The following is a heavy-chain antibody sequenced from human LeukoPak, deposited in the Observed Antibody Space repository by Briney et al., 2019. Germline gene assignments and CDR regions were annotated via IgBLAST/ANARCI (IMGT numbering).Heavy chain of an antibody. CDR1: GFTFTSYA. V-gene: IGHV3-23*01. CDR2: ISGSGGST. J-gene: IGHJ5*02. Sequence: GGSLRVSCTASGFTFTSYAMSWVRQAPGKGLEWVSAISGSGGSTYYADSVKGRFTISRDNSKNTLYLQMNSLRAEDTAVYHCAKEERYDSSGYSNHWGQGTLVTVSS. D-gene: IGHD3-22*01. CDR3: AKEERYDSSGYSNH.